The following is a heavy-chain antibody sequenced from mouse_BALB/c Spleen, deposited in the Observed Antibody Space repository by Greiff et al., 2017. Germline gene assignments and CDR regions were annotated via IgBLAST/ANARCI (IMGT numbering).Heavy chain of an antibody. CDR3: ARIYDGYYAAMDY. V-gene: IGHV2-2*02. Sequence: VKLVESGPGLVQPSQSLSITCTVSGFSLTSYGVHWVRQSPGKGLEWLGVIWSGGSTDYNAAFISRLSISKDNSKSQVFFKMNSLQANDTAIYYCARIYDGYYAAMDYWGQGTSVTVSS. J-gene: IGHJ4*01. CDR1: GFSLTSYG. CDR2: IWSGGST. D-gene: IGHD2-3*01.